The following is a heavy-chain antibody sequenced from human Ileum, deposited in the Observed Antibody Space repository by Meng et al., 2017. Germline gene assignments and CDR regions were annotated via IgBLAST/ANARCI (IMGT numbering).Heavy chain of an antibody. CDR1: GFTFRNYQ. CDR3: VRDWSGDSQRSCDH. V-gene: IGHV3-7*01. CDR2: VNQDESAK. J-gene: IGHJ4*02. D-gene: IGHD3-10*01. Sequence: GESLKISCAASGFTFRNYQMSWVRQAPGKGLEWVAKVNQDESAKYYVDSVKGRFTISRDNAKNSLSLQMDTLRDEDTAVYYCVRDWSGDSQRSCDHWGQGTLVTGAS.